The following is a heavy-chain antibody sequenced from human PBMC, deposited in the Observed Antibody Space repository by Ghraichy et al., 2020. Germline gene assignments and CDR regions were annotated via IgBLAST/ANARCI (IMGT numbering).Heavy chain of an antibody. V-gene: IGHV4-61*01. D-gene: IGHD6-13*01. CDR3: ARDSSSYYFDY. CDR1: GGSVSSGSYY. Sequence: SETLSLTCTVSGGSVSSGSYYWSWIRQPPGKGLEWIGNIYYSGSTNYNPSLKSRVTISVDTSKKQFSLKLSSVTAADTAVYYCARDSSSYYFDYWGQGTLLTVSS. J-gene: IGHJ4*02. CDR2: IYYSGST.